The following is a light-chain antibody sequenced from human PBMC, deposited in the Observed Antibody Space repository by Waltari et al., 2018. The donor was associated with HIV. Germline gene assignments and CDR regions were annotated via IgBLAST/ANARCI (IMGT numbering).Light chain of an antibody. J-gene: IGLJ3*02. Sequence: SYVLTQPPSVSVAPGQTARITCGGNHIGSNSVPYYQQKPGQAPVLVVYDDTARPSGIPERFSGSNSGNTATLTISRVEAGDEADYYCQVWDSSSNHAVFGGGTKLTVL. CDR3: QVWDSSSNHAV. V-gene: IGLV3-21*02. CDR2: DDT. CDR1: HIGSNS.